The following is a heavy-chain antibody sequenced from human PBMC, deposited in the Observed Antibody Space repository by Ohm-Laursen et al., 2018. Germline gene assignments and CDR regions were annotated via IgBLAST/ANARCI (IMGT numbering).Heavy chain of an antibody. V-gene: IGHV4-59*01. CDR3: ARDQGYCSGGSCWDYFDY. Sequence: TLSLTCTVSGGSISGYYWSWIRQPPGKGLEYIEHIYHSGSTNYNPSLKSRVTISEDTSKNQFSLKLSSVTAADTAVYYCARDQGYCSGGSCWDYFDYWGQGTLVTVSS. CDR1: GGSISGYY. D-gene: IGHD2-15*01. J-gene: IGHJ4*02. CDR2: IYHSGST.